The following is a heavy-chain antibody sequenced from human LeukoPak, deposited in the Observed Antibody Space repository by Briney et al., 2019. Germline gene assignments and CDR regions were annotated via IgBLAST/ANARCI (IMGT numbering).Heavy chain of an antibody. D-gene: IGHD6-19*01. J-gene: IGHJ3*02. V-gene: IGHV3-23*01. CDR1: GFSFSSYA. CDR3: ARYSSGWARLDAFDI. CDR2: ISGSGGST. Sequence: GGSLRLSCAASGFSFSSYAMSWVRQAPGKGLEWVSAISGSGGSTYYADSVKGRFTISRDNSKNTLYLQMNSLRAEDTAVYYCARYSSGWARLDAFDIWGQGTLVTVSS.